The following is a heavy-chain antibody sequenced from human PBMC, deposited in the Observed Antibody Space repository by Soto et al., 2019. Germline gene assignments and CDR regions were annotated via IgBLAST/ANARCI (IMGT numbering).Heavy chain of an antibody. CDR1: DDFISSYY. CDR2: VSTNGAT. Sequence: ETLSLTCTVSDDFISSYYWNWIRQPAGKGLEWIGRVSTNGATNYNPSLESRVTMSVDTSKNQFSLKLTSVTAADTAVYYCARGEDAFFYYGLDVWGQGITVTVSS. V-gene: IGHV4-4*07. J-gene: IGHJ6*02. CDR3: ARGEDAFFYYGLDV.